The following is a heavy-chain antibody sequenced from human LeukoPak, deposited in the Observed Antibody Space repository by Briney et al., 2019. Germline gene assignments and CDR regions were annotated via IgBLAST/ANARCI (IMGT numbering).Heavy chain of an antibody. J-gene: IGHJ4*02. Sequence: GASVKVSCKASGYTFTSYYIHWVRQAPGQGLEWTGIINPSGGSTSYAQKFQGRVTMTRDTSTSTVYMELSSLRSEDTAVYYCARGIAVAGTGDYWGQGTLVTVSS. CDR3: ARGIAVAGTGDY. D-gene: IGHD6-19*01. CDR2: INPSGGST. V-gene: IGHV1-46*01. CDR1: GYTFTSYY.